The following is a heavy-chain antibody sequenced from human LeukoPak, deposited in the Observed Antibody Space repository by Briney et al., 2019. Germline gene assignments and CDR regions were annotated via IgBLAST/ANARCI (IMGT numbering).Heavy chain of an antibody. D-gene: IGHD3-10*01. CDR3: AGGPGSGSNY. J-gene: IGHJ4*02. CDR1: GYTFTSFG. Sequence: ASVKVSCKASGYTFTSFGISWVRQAPGQGLEWMGWINPNSGGTNYAQKFQGRVTLTRDTSISTAYMELSGLTSDDTAVYYCAGGPGSGSNYWGQGTLVTVSS. V-gene: IGHV1-2*02. CDR2: INPNSGGT.